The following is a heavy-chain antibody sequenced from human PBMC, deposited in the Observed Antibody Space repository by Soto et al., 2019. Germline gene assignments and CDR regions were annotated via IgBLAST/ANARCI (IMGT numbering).Heavy chain of an antibody. CDR1: GGSISSSSYY. J-gene: IGHJ5*02. CDR2: IYYSGST. Sequence: TSETLSLTCTVSGGSISSSSYYWGWIRQPPGKGLEWIGSIYYSGSTYYNPSLKSRVTISVDTSKNQFSLKLSSVTAADTAVYYCARSRGSYGGPNWFDPWGQGTLVTVSS. V-gene: IGHV4-39*01. D-gene: IGHD1-26*01. CDR3: ARSRGSYGGPNWFDP.